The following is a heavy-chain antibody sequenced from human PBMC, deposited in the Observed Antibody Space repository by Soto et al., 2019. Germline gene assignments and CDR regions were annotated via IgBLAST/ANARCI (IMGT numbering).Heavy chain of an antibody. D-gene: IGHD2-2*01. V-gene: IGHV3-66*01. CDR2: IYSGGST. CDR3: AREVKDIVEVPAAPLYYYYYYMDV. J-gene: IGHJ6*03. Sequence: GSLRLSCAASGFTVSSNYMSWVRQAPGKGLEWVSVIYSGGSTYYADSVKGRFTISRDNSKNTLYLQMNSLRAEDTAVYYCAREVKDIVEVPAAPLYYYYYYMDVWGKGTTVTVSS. CDR1: GFTVSSNY.